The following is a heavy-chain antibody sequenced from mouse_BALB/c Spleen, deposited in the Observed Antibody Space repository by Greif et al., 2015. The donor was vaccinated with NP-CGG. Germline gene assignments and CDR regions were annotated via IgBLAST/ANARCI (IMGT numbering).Heavy chain of an antibody. D-gene: IGHD3-2*01. CDR1: GFNIKDYY. CDR2: IDPENGDT. Sequence: DVKLQESGAELVRSGASVKLSCTASGFNIKDYYMHWVKQRPEQGLEWIGWIDPENGDTEYAPKFQGKATMTADTSSNTAYLQLSSLTSEDTAVYYCTLDSSGFFDYWGQGTTLTVSS. CDR3: TLDSSGFFDY. J-gene: IGHJ2*01. V-gene: IGHV14-4*02.